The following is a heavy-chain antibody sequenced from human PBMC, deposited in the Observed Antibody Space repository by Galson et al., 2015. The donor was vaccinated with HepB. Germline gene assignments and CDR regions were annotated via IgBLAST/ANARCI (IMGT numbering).Heavy chain of an antibody. Sequence: SVKVSCKVSGYTLTELSMHWVRQAPGKGLEWMGGFDPEDGETIYAQKFQGRVTMTTDPSTSTAYMELRSLRSDDTAVYYCARVDGGYFDTGGYYYFLMDYWGRGTLVTVSS. D-gene: IGHD3-22*01. CDR1: GYTLTELS. CDR2: FDPEDGET. J-gene: IGHJ4*02. V-gene: IGHV1-24*01. CDR3: ARVDGGYFDTGGYYYFLMDY.